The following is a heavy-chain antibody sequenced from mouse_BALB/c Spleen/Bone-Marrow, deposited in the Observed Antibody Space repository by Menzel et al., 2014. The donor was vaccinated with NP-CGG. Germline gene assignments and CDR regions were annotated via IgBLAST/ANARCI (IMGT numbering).Heavy chain of an antibody. CDR1: GFTFSSYA. D-gene: IGHD2-4*01. J-gene: IGHJ4*01. CDR2: ISSGGGT. Sequence: EVKLVESGGGLAKPGGSLKLSCAGSGFTFSSYAMSWGRQTPEKRLEWVASISSGGGTYYPASVKGRSTISRDNVRNILYLQMSSLRSEDTAMYYCARGGGLRGLYPMDYWGQGTSVTVSS. CDR3: ARGGGLRGLYPMDY. V-gene: IGHV5-6-5*01.